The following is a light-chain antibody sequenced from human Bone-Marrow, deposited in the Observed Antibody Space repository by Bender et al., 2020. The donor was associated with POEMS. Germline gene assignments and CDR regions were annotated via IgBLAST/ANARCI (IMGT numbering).Light chain of an antibody. V-gene: IGLV2-23*01. Sequence: QSALTQPASVSGSPGQSITLSCTGSSSDVGSYNLVSWYQQHPGKAPKLMIYEDNKRPSGVANRFSGSKSGNTASLTISGLQAEDEADYYCCSYFYDMIMFGGGTKVAVL. CDR2: EDN. CDR1: SSDVGSYNL. J-gene: IGLJ3*02. CDR3: CSYFYDMIM.